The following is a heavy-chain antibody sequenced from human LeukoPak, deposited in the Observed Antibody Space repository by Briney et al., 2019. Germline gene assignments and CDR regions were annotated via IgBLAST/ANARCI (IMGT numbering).Heavy chain of an antibody. CDR2: IQQDGDEK. CDR1: GFTFTTYW. D-gene: IGHD3-3*01. J-gene: IGHJ4*02. V-gene: IGHV3-7*04. Sequence: PGGSLRLSCATSGFTFTTYWMSWVRQAPGKGLEWVAQIQQDGDEKYSVDSVKGRFTISRDNAKNSLYLQMNSLRAEDTAVYYCARVARGYPDSWGQGTLVTVSS. CDR3: ARVARGYPDS.